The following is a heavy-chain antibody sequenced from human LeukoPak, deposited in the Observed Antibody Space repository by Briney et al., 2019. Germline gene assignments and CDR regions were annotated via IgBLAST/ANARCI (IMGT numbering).Heavy chain of an antibody. Sequence: GGSLRRSGAASAFTFSSYGRLWVRQAPGKGREWGAVIWYGGSNKDYAYSVKGRFTTSTDNAKDSLYLQMNSLRAEDTALYYCAKDADPIVGATEFDSWGQGTLVTVSS. D-gene: IGHD1-26*01. CDR2: IWYGGSNK. CDR3: AKDADPIVGATEFDS. CDR1: AFTFSSYG. V-gene: IGHV3-33*03. J-gene: IGHJ4*02.